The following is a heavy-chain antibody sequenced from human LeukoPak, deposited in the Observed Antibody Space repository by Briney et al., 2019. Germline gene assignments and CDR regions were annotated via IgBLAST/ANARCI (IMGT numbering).Heavy chain of an antibody. CDR3: ARDGEWLRPNDY. Sequence: GGSLRLSCAASGFTVSSNYMSWVRQAPGKGLEWVSVIYSDGTTYYASSVKGRFTISRDNSKNTLWLQMNSLRAEDTALYYCARDGEWLRPNDYWGQGTLVTVSS. CDR1: GFTVSSNY. D-gene: IGHD3-3*01. J-gene: IGHJ4*02. CDR2: IYSDGTT. V-gene: IGHV3-53*01.